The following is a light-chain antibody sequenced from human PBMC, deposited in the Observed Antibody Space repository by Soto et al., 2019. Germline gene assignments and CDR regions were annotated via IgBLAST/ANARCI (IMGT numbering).Light chain of an antibody. CDR2: LGS. CDR1: QSLLHSNGYNY. CDR3: MQALQTSHP. V-gene: IGKV2-28*01. J-gene: IGKJ2*01. Sequence: DIVMTQSPLSLPVTPGEPASISCRSSQSLLHSNGYNYLDWYLQKPGQSPQLLIYLGSNRASGVPDRFSGSGSGTEFTLNISRVEAEDVGVYYCMQALQTSHPFGQGTKLEIK.